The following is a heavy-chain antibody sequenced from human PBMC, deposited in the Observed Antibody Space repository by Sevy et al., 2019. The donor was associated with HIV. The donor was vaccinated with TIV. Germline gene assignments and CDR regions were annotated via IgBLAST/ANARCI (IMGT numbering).Heavy chain of an antibody. J-gene: IGHJ6*02. CDR2: ISSSSSTI. CDR3: ARGRSTGRYGMDV. Sequence: GGSLRLSCAASGFSFSSYSMNWVRQAPGKGLEWVSYISSSSSTIYYADSVRGRFTISRDNAKNSLYLQMNSLRAGDTAVYYCARGRSTGRYGMDVWGQGTTVTVSS. D-gene: IGHD3-10*01. CDR1: GFSFSSYS. V-gene: IGHV3-48*01.